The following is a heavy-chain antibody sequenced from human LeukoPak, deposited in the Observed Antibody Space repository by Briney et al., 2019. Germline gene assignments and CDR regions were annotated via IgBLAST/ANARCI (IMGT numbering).Heavy chain of an antibody. CDR3: TTDLGAEAGILTDY. V-gene: IGHV3-15*01. J-gene: IGHJ4*02. CDR1: GFTFSNAW. CDR2: IKSKTDGGTT. Sequence: GGSLRLSCAASGFTFSNAWMSWVRQAPGKGLAGVGRIKSKTDGGTTDYAAPVKGRFTISRDDSKNTLYLQMNSLKTEDTAVYYCTTDLGAEAGILTDYWGQGTLVTVSS. D-gene: IGHD6-19*01.